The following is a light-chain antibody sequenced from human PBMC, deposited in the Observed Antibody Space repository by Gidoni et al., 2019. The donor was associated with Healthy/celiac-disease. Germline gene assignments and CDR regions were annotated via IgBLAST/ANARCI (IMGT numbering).Light chain of an antibody. CDR2: AA. Sequence: DIQLTQSPSFLSASVGDRVTITCRASQDINNYLVWYQQKPGKAPNLLIYAASRFSGSGSGTKYTLTISSLQPEDFATYYCQQLNNYPLTFGGGTKVEF. CDR3: QQLNNYPLT. V-gene: IGKV1-9*01. J-gene: IGKJ4*01. CDR1: QDINNY.